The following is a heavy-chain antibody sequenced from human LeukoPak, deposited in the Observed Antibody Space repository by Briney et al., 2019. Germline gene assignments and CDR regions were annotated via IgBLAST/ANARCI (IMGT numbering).Heavy chain of an antibody. CDR3: AGSYYNVFDY. J-gene: IGHJ4*02. Sequence: PGGSLRLSCAASGFTFSNYGMHWVRQAPGKGLEWVAPIWYDGSNKYYADSVKGRFTISRDNSKNTLYLQMNSLRAEDTAVYYCAGSYYNVFDYWGQGTLVTVSS. D-gene: IGHD3-10*01. V-gene: IGHV3-33*01. CDR2: IWYDGSNK. CDR1: GFTFSNYG.